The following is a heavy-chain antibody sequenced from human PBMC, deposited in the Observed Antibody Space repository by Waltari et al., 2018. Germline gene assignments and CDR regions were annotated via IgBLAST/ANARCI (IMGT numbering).Heavy chain of an antibody. CDR2: IDPNSGAT. Sequence: VQLVQSGTEVRRPGASVKVSCKASRTAFRQHHLHWVRRAPGQGLEWMGWIDPNSGATNYGQKFKDRITLTWDTSVNTAYMELTRLASFDTAVYYCAREYCAGECRLFDFWGQGTGLTVSS. J-gene: IGHJ4*02. V-gene: IGHV1-2*02. CDR1: RTAFRQHH. CDR3: AREYCAGECRLFDF. D-gene: IGHD2-21*01.